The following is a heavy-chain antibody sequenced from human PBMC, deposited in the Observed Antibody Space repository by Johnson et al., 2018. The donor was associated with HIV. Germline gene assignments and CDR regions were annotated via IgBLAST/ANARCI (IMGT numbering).Heavy chain of an antibody. Sequence: QVQLVESGGGLVQPGGSLRLSCAASGFTFSSYGMHWVRQAPGKGLEWVAFIRYDGSNKYYADSVKGRFSISRDNSKKTMYLQMNSLRPEDTAVYYCAKTLGYDSSGYHDGFDIWGQGTLVTVSS. CDR1: GFTFSSYG. CDR3: AKTLGYDSSGYHDGFDI. V-gene: IGHV3-30*02. D-gene: IGHD3-22*01. J-gene: IGHJ3*02. CDR2: IRYDGSNK.